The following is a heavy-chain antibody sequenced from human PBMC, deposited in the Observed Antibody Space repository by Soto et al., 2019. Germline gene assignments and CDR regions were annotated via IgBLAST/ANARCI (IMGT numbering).Heavy chain of an antibody. Sequence: ESGPTLVKPTQTLTLTCTFSGFSLITIGVGVGWIRQPPGKALEWLALIYWNDDKRYSPSLKSRLTITKDTSKNQVVLTMTNMDPVDTATYYCARASLVSRNSEGRCWFDPWGQGTLVTVSS. V-gene: IGHV2-5*01. CDR1: GFSLITIGVG. CDR2: IYWNDDK. CDR3: ARASLVSRNSEGRCWFDP. J-gene: IGHJ5*02. D-gene: IGHD3-16*02.